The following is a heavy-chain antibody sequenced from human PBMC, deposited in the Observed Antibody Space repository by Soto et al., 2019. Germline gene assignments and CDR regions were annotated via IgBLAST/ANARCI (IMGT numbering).Heavy chain of an antibody. J-gene: IGHJ3*02. CDR2: IYYSGST. CDR1: GGSISSYY. CDR3: ARDHGVYYGSGRGGAFDI. D-gene: IGHD3-10*01. V-gene: IGHV4-59*01. Sequence: SETLSLTCTVSGGSISSYYWSWIRPPPGKGLEWIGYIYYSGSTNYNPSLKSRVTISVDTSKNQFSLKLSSVTAADTAVYYCARDHGVYYGSGRGGAFDIWGQGTMVTVSS.